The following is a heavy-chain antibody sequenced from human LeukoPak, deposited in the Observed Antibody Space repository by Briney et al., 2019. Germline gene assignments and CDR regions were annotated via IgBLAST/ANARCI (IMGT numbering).Heavy chain of an antibody. D-gene: IGHD5-18*01. CDR3: AKGLKTAVGPYMGYHYYMDV. CDR2: VNDRGTGT. Sequence: GGSLRLSCAASGFTFSKYAMSWVRQAPGKGLEWVSTVNDRGTGTYYADSVKGRFTISRDNSKNTLSLQMTSLRAEDTALYYCAKGLKTAVGPYMGYHYYMDVWGKGTTVTVSS. V-gene: IGHV3-23*01. CDR1: GFTFSKYA. J-gene: IGHJ6*03.